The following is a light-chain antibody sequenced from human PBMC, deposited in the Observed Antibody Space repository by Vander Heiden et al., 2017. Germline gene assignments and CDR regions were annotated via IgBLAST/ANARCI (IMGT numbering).Light chain of an antibody. CDR1: TSDVGAYNF. V-gene: IGLV2-14*03. J-gene: IGLJ2*01. CDR2: GVS. CDR3: SSLTSSATRVV. Sequence: QSVLTQPASVSGSPGQPITISCTGTTSDVGAYNFVSCYQQHPGKAPKLMICGVSDRPSGVSNRFSGSKSGNTASLTISGLQAEDEADYYCSSLTSSATRVVFGGGTKLTVL.